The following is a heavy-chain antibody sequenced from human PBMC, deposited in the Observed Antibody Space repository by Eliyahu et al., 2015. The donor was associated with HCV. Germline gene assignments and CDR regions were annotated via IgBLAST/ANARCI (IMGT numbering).Heavy chain of an antibody. CDR1: GGSIRSSSYY. CDR3: ARRGNIVATMVPRAFDI. Sequence: QLQLQESGPGLVKPSETLSLTCTVSGGSIRSSSYYWGWIRXPPGKGLEXIGSIYYSGSTYYNXSLKSRVTISVDTSKNQFSLKLSSVTAADTAVYYCARRGNIVATMVPRAFDIWGQGTMVTVSS. D-gene: IGHD5-12*01. V-gene: IGHV4-39*01. J-gene: IGHJ3*02. CDR2: IYYSGST.